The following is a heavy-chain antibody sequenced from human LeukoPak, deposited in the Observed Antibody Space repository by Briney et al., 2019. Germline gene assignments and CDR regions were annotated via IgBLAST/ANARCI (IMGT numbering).Heavy chain of an antibody. J-gene: IGHJ6*02. D-gene: IGHD5-18*01. CDR1: GGPFSGYY. Sequence: SETLSLTCAVYGGPFSGYYWSWIRQPPGKGLEWIGEINHSGSTNYNPSLKSRVTISVDTSKNQFSLKLSSVTAADTAVYYCARGLTAMVSYYYYYGMDVWGQGTTVTVSS. CDR3: ARGLTAMVSYYYYYGMDV. V-gene: IGHV4-34*01. CDR2: INHSGST.